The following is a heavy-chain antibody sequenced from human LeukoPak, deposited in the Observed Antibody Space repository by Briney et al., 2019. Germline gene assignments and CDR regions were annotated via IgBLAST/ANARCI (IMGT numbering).Heavy chain of an antibody. CDR2: IYPGDSDT. CDR1: GYSFTSYW. D-gene: IGHD2-2*01. V-gene: IGHV5-51*01. J-gene: IGHJ4*02. Sequence: GESLKISCKGSGYSFTSYWIGWVRQIPGKGLEWMGIIYPGDSDTRYSPSFQGQVTISADKSISTAYLQWSSLKASDTAMYYCARRAYCSSTSCLPDYWGQGTLVTVSS. CDR3: ARRAYCSSTSCLPDY.